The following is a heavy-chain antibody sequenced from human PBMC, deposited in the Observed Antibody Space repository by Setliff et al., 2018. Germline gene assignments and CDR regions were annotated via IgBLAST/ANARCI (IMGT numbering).Heavy chain of an antibody. D-gene: IGHD1-26*01. Sequence: GASVKVSCAASGFSFKNYAMSWVRQAPGKGLEWVSIIYSGGSSKYHADSVKGRFTISRDNSKNTLYLQMNSLSAEDTAVYYCAKDALSRSYSVLDNWGQGTLVTVSS. CDR3: AKDALSRSYSVLDN. CDR1: GFSFKNYA. J-gene: IGHJ4*02. V-gene: IGHV3-23*03. CDR2: IYSGGSSK.